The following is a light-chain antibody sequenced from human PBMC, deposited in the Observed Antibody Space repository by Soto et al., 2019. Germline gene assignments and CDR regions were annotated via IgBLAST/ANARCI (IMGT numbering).Light chain of an antibody. Sequence: EIVFSQSPSTLSLSPGERATLSCRASQSVSTYLAWYQQRPGQAPRLLIYDASYRATDIPPRFSGSGSGTDFTLTISSLEPEDFAVYYCQQRRSWPPTITFGQGTRLAI. V-gene: IGKV3-11*01. J-gene: IGKJ5*01. CDR3: QQRRSWPPTIT. CDR1: QSVSTY. CDR2: DAS.